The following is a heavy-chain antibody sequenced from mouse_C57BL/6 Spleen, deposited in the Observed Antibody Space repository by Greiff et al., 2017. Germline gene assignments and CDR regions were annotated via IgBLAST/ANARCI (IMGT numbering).Heavy chain of an antibody. Sequence: VKLQQPGAELVKPGASVKLSCKASGYTFTSYWMHWVKQRPGQGLEWIGMIHPNSGSTNYNEKFKSKATLTVDKSSSTAYMQLSSLTSEDSAVYYCARGGYGSSYFDYWGQGITLTVSS. J-gene: IGHJ2*01. CDR1: GYTFTSYW. CDR3: ARGGYGSSYFDY. CDR2: IHPNSGST. D-gene: IGHD1-1*01. V-gene: IGHV1-64*01.